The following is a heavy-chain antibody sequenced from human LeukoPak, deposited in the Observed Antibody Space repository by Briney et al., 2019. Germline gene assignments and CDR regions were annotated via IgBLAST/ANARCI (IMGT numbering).Heavy chain of an antibody. J-gene: IGHJ4*02. CDR1: GYTFTSYD. D-gene: IGHD3-22*01. CDR2: MNPNSGNT. V-gene: IGHV1-8*01. CDR3: ARTSGYYYFFDY. Sequence: ASVKVSCKASGYTFTSYDINWVRQATGQGLEWMGWMNPNSGNTGYAQKFQGRVTMTRNTSISTAYMELSSLRSEDTAVYYCARTSGYYYFFDYWGQGTLVIVSS.